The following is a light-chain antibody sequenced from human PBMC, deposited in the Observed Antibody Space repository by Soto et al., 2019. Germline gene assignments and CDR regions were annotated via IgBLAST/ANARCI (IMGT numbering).Light chain of an antibody. CDR3: SSYTSSSTLYV. CDR2: DVS. V-gene: IGLV2-14*01. Sequence: QSALTQPASVSGSPGQSITISCTGTSSDVGGYNYVSWYQQHPGKAPKLMIYDVSNRPSGVSNRFSGYKSGNTASLTISGLQADDEADYYCSSYTSSSTLYVFGTGTKLTVL. J-gene: IGLJ1*01. CDR1: SSDVGGYNY.